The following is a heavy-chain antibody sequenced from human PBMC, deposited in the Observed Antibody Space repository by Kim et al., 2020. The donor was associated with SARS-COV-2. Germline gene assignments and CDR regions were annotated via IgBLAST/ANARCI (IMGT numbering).Heavy chain of an antibody. D-gene: IGHD6-13*01. CDR3: AKGGMYSSRQGIDY. CDR1: GFTFSSYG. CDR2: ISYDGSNT. J-gene: IGHJ4*02. V-gene: IGHV3-30*18. Sequence: GGSLRLSCAASGFTFSSYGMHWVRQAPGKGLEWVSVISYDGSNTYYADSVKGRFTISRDNSKNTLYLQMNSLRAEDTAVYYCAKGGMYSSRQGIDYWGQGAPVTVSS.